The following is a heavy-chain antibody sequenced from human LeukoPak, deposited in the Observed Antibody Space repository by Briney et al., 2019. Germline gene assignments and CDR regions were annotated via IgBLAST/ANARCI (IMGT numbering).Heavy chain of an antibody. CDR2: INWNGGST. CDR1: GFTFDDYG. CDR3: AKDPTDFDSSGQTYFDY. V-gene: IGHV3-20*04. J-gene: IGHJ4*02. D-gene: IGHD3-22*01. Sequence: GSLRLSCAASGFTFDDYGMSWVRQAPGKGLEWVSGINWNGGSTGYADSVKGRFTISRDNAKNSLYLQMNSLKAEDTAIYYCAKDPTDFDSSGQTYFDYWGQGTLVTVSS.